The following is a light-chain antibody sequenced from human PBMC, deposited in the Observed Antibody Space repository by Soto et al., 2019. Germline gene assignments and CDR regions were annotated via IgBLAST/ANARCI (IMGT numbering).Light chain of an antibody. Sequence: DVQMTQYPSSLSAFVGDRVTITCRASQVIAPYLAWFQQKPGKVPKLLIYATSTLQSGVPSRFSGSGSGTDFTLTINSLQPEDVGTYYCQKYNSAPLTFGGGTKVEIK. V-gene: IGKV1-27*01. CDR2: ATS. J-gene: IGKJ4*01. CDR3: QKYNSAPLT. CDR1: QVIAPY.